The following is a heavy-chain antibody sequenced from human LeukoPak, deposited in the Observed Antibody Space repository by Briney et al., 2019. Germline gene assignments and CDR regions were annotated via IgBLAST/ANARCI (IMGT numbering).Heavy chain of an antibody. J-gene: IGHJ6*02. CDR1: GRSISSGGYY. CDR3: ARDTVVPAPKSTYYYYGMDV. CDR2: IYYSGST. V-gene: IGHV4-31*03. D-gene: IGHD2-2*01. Sequence: SETLSLTCTVSGRSISSGGYYWSWIRQHPGKGLEWIGYIYYSGSTYYNPSLKSRVTISVATSKNQFSLKLSSVTAADTAVYYCARDTVVPAPKSTYYYYGMDVWGQGTTVTVSS.